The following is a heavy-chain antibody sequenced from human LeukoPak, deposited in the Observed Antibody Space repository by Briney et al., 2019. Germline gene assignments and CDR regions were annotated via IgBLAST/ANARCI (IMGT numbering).Heavy chain of an antibody. CDR2: ISGSGGST. Sequence: PGGSPRLSCAASGFTFSSYAMSWVRQAPGKGLEWVSTISGSGGSTYYADSVKGRFTISRDNSKNTLYLQMNSLRAEDTAVYYCAKVVTAVAAFDYWGQGTLVTVSS. CDR1: GFTFSSYA. D-gene: IGHD6-19*01. V-gene: IGHV3-23*01. J-gene: IGHJ4*02. CDR3: AKVVTAVAAFDY.